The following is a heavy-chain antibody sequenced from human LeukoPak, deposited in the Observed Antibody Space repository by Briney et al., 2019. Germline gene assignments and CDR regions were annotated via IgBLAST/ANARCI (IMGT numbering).Heavy chain of an antibody. CDR2: INPNSGGT. CDR3: AREFGYDSSGSTSNWFDP. CDR1: GYTFTGYY. D-gene: IGHD3-22*01. J-gene: IGHJ5*02. Sequence: ASVKVSCKASGYTFTGYYMHWVRQAPGQGLEWMGWINPNSGGTNYAQKFQGRVTMTRDTSISTAYMELSRLRSGDTAVYYCAREFGYDSSGSTSNWFDPWGQGTLVTVSS. V-gene: IGHV1-2*02.